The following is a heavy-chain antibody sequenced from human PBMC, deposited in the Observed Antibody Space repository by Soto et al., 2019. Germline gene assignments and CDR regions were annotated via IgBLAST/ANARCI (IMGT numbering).Heavy chain of an antibody. J-gene: IGHJ2*01. V-gene: IGHV3-53*01. Sequence: EVQLVESGGGLIQPGGSLRLSCAASGFTVTNKYMTWVRHAPGRGLELVSVIYSGGSTSYAASVNGRFTISRDNSKNLLDLQVTSLRAEDTAVYYCARVDYGDYGWYFDLWGRGTLVTVSS. CDR1: GFTVTNKY. CDR3: ARVDYGDYGWYFDL. D-gene: IGHD4-17*01. CDR2: IYSGGST.